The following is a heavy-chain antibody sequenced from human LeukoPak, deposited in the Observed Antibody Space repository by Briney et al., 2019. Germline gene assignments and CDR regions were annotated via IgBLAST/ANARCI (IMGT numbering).Heavy chain of an antibody. CDR1: GFTFRIYE. D-gene: IGHD3-22*01. Sequence: GGSLRLFCAASGFTFRIYEMIGVRQARGKGLECVSYISSSGSNIHYADSVKSRFTISRDNATNSLYLQMNSLRAEDTAVYYCARVRGYYDSSGYNPLWYWGQGTLVTVSS. V-gene: IGHV3-48*03. CDR3: ARVRGYYDSSGYNPLWY. CDR2: ISSSGSNI. J-gene: IGHJ4*02.